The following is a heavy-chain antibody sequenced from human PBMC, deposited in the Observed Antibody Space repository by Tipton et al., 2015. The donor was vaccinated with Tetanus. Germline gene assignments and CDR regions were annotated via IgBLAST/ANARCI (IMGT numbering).Heavy chain of an antibody. CDR1: RGSISDKKYY. V-gene: IGHV4-39*02. CDR2: IYFEGST. CDR3: ARHLYGYWFDP. J-gene: IGHJ5*02. D-gene: IGHD3-10*01. Sequence: TLSLTCTVSRGSISDKKYYWGWIRQPPGRGLEWIASIYFEGSTYYSPSFKSRVSIAVDRSQSVFSLKLTSATAADTAVYYCARHLYGYWFDPWGQGALVTVSS.